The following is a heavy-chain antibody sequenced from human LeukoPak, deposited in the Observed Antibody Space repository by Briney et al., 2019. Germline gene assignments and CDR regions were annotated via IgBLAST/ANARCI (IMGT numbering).Heavy chain of an antibody. CDR1: GFTVSSNY. CDR2: IYSGGRT. J-gene: IGHJ4*02. CDR3: ARLGNSGYYFDY. V-gene: IGHV3-53*01. Sequence: GGSLSLSCAASGFTVSSNYMRWVREAPGEGLEWVSDIYSGGRTYYADSVKGRFTISRDNSKNTLYLQMNSLRAEDTAVYYCARLGNSGYYFDYWGQGTLVTVSS. D-gene: IGHD4-23*01.